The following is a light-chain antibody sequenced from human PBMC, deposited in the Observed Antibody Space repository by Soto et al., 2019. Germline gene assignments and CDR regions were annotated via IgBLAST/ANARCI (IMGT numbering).Light chain of an antibody. CDR3: QQRNTWPVT. CDR2: DAS. J-gene: IGKJ5*01. Sequence: EIVMTQSPATLSVCPGESATLSCRASQRVSRNLAWYQQKPGQPPRLLIYDASNRATGIPARFSGSGSGTDFTLTISSLEPEDFAVYYCQQRNTWPVTFGQGTRLEIK. V-gene: IGKV3-11*01. CDR1: QRVSRN.